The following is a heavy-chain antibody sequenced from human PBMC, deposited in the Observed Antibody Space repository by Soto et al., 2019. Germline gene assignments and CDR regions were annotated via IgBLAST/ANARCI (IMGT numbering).Heavy chain of an antibody. CDR1: GGSISSSSYY. J-gene: IGHJ4*02. CDR3: ARRPHDYYDSSGYYGYFDY. D-gene: IGHD3-22*01. Sequence: QLQLQESGPGLVKPSETLSLTCTVSGGSISSSSYYWGWIRQPPGKGLEWIGSIYYSGSTYYNPSLKSRVTISVDTSKNQFSLKLSSVTAADTAVYYCARRPHDYYDSSGYYGYFDYWGQGTLVTVSS. CDR2: IYYSGST. V-gene: IGHV4-39*01.